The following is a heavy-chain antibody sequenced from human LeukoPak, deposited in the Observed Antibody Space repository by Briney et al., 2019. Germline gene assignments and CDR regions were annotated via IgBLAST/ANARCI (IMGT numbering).Heavy chain of an antibody. V-gene: IGHV1-2*02. CDR1: EYTFTDHY. Sequence: ASVKASCKASEYTFTDHYIFWVRQAPGQGLEWMGWIHPNSGATTYAQKFQGRVTLTRDTSINTAYMELSGLTSDDTAIYYCTREDYWGQGTLVTVSS. J-gene: IGHJ4*02. CDR2: IHPNSGAT. CDR3: TREDY.